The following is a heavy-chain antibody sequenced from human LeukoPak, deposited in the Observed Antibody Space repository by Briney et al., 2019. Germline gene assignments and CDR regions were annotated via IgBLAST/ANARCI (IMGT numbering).Heavy chain of an antibody. CDR3: ARDPCSSTSCYTQYFDY. V-gene: IGHV3-30-3*01. CDR1: GFSFSDYA. J-gene: IGHJ4*02. D-gene: IGHD2-2*02. CDR2: ISYDGGNK. Sequence: GGSLRLSCAASGFSFSDYAMHWVRQAPGKGLEWVAVISYDGGNKYYADSVKGRFTLSRDNSKNTLYLQMSSLRAEDTAVYYCARDPCSSTSCYTQYFDYWGQGTLVTVSS.